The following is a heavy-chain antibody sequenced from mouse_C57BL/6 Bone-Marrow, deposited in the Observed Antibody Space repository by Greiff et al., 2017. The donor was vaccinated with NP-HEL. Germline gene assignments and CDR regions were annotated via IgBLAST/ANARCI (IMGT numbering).Heavy chain of an antibody. CDR2: IHPNSGST. J-gene: IGHJ1*03. D-gene: IGHD1-1*01. CDR1: GYTFTSYW. V-gene: IGHV1-64*01. Sequence: QVQLQQPGAELVKPGASVKLSCKASGYTFTSYWMHWVKQRPGQGLERIGMIHPNSGSTNYNEKFKSKATLTVDKSSSTAYMQLSSLTSEDSAVYYCARWGYGSSYWYFDVWGTGTTVTVSS. CDR3: ARWGYGSSYWYFDV.